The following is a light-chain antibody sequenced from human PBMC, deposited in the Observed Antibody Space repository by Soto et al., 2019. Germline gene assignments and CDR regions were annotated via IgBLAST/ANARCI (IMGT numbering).Light chain of an antibody. CDR3: QQYNSFWT. J-gene: IGKJ1*01. V-gene: IGKV1-5*01. Sequence: DIQMTRSPSTLSASVGDRVTITCRASQSISTWLAWYQQKPGKAPKLLIYDAIYFEREVPSRFSGSGSGTEYILTISSLQPNDHATYYGQQYNSFWTFGQGTNVEI. CDR1: QSISTW. CDR2: DAI.